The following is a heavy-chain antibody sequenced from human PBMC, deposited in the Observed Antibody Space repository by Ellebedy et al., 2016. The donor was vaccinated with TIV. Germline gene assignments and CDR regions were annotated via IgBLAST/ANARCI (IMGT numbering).Heavy chain of an antibody. Sequence: GGSLRLSCVASGFPFSSYEMNWVRQAPGQGLEWASYISKSGSAVLYAESVKGRFTISRDNAKNSLFLQMNSLRVDDTALYYCARWFRGEAERWYYDNWGQGALVTVSS. D-gene: IGHD3-16*01. CDR3: ARWFRGEAERWYYDN. CDR2: ISKSGSAV. J-gene: IGHJ4*02. CDR1: GFPFSSYE. V-gene: IGHV3-48*03.